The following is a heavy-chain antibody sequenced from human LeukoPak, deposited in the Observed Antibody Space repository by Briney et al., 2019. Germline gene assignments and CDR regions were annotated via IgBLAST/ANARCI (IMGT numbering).Heavy chain of an antibody. CDR3: AKGTDTTGRHNFDI. CDR1: GFTITSYA. D-gene: IGHD1-1*01. CDR2: ITSSGVGT. J-gene: IGHJ4*02. V-gene: IGHV3-23*01. Sequence: PGGSLRLSCEASGFTITSYAMHWVRQAPGKGLEWVSSITSSGVGTFYTDSLSGRFTISRDNAKKAVFLQMKSLRRGDSALYFCAKGTDTTGRHNFDIWGQGTLVTVSS.